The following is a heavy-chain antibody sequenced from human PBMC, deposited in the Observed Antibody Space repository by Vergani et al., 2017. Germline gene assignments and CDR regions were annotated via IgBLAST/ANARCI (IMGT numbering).Heavy chain of an antibody. CDR1: GFTFSSYG. J-gene: IGHJ6*02. CDR3: ARGSGEYYGMDV. Sequence: VQLVESGGGVVQPGRSLRLSCAASGFTFSSYGMHWVRQAPGKGLEWVAVIWYDGSNKYYADSVKGRFTISRDNSKNTLYLQMNSLRAEDTAVYYCARGSGEYYGMDVWGQGTTVTVSS. V-gene: IGHV3-33*01. D-gene: IGHD3-10*01. CDR2: IWYDGSNK.